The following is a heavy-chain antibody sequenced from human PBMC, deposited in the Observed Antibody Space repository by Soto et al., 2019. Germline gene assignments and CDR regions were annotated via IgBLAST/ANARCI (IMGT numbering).Heavy chain of an antibody. J-gene: IGHJ4*02. Sequence: SETLSLTCTVSGGSISSCYWSWIRQPPGKGLEWIGYIYYSGSTNYNPSLKSRVTISVDTSKNQFSLKLSSVTAADTAVYYCAREYYDILTGYPYFDYWGQGTLVTVSS. D-gene: IGHD3-9*01. V-gene: IGHV4-59*01. CDR1: GGSISSCY. CDR3: AREYYDILTGYPYFDY. CDR2: IYYSGST.